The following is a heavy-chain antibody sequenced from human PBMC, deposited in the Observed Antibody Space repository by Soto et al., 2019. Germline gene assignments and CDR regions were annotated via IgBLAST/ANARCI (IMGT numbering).Heavy chain of an antibody. V-gene: IGHV3-23*01. CDR3: AKSTLRNFDY. CDR2: ISDSGDIT. J-gene: IGHJ4*02. Sequence: GGSLRLSCAASEFTFSTYAMTWVRQAPGRGLQWVATISDSGDITYYADSVKGRFTISRDNSRNTLYLQMDGLRVDDTAMYYCAKSTLRNFDYWGLGTLVTVSS. CDR1: EFTFSTYA.